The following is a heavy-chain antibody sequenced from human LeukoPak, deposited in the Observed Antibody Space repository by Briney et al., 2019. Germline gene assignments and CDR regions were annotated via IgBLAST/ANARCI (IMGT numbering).Heavy chain of an antibody. J-gene: IGHJ4*02. CDR1: GFTFSSYA. CDR2: ISGSGGST. CDR3: ARDRVVVAATCPDY. Sequence: PGGSLRLSCAASGFTFSSYAMSWVRQAPGKGLEWVSAISGSGGSTYYADSVKGRFTISRDNSKNTLYLQMNSLRAEDTAVYYCARDRVVVAATCPDYWGQGTLVTVSS. V-gene: IGHV3-23*01. D-gene: IGHD2-15*01.